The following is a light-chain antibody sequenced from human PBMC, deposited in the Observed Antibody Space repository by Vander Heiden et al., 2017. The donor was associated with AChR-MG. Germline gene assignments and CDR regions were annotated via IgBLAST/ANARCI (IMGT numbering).Light chain of an antibody. CDR3: QSYDNSLSGSNV. V-gene: IGLV1-40*01. CDR2: GNS. Sequence: QSVLTQPPSVSGAPGQRVTISCTGSSSSIGAGYDVHWYQQVPGTAPKLLIYGNSNRPSGVPDRFSGSKSGTSASLAITGLQAEDEADYYCQSYDNSLSGSNVFGTGTRVTVL. J-gene: IGLJ1*01. CDR1: SSSIGAGYD.